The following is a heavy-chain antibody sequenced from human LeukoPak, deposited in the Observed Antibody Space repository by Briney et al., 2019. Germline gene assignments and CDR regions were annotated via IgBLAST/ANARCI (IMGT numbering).Heavy chain of an antibody. CDR2: IGTRSNPI. Sequence: GGSLRLSCAASGFSFSDFYMSWIRQAPGMGLEWISYIGTRSNPIYYADSVKGRFTISRDDAKNSLYLQMNSLRDEDTAVYFCARDARGSGRDFDYWGQGILVTVSS. CDR1: GFSFSDFY. D-gene: IGHD1-26*01. V-gene: IGHV3-11*01. CDR3: ARDARGSGRDFDY. J-gene: IGHJ4*02.